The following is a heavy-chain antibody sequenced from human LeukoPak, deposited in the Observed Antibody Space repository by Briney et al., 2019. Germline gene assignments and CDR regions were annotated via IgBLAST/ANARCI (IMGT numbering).Heavy chain of an antibody. J-gene: IGHJ4*02. D-gene: IGHD5-24*01. CDR2: VFYTGST. CDR3: AGRDGYIYPYLEY. CDR1: GFTFSSSW. Sequence: GSLRLSCAASGFTFSSSWMSWVRQAPGKGLEWIATVFYTGSTYYNPSLKSRVTISADTSMNLFSLRLNSVTAADTAVYYCAGRDGYIYPYLEYWGQGSLVTVSS. V-gene: IGHV4-39*02.